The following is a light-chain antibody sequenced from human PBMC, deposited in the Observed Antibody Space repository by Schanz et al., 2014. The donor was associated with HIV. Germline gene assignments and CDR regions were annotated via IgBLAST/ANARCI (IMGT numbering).Light chain of an antibody. CDR1: SSDVDDFNY. J-gene: IGLJ3*02. CDR2: DVS. Sequence: QSALTQPASVSGSPGQSITISCTGTSSDVDDFNYVSWYQQHPGKAPQLMIYDVSNRPSGVSNRFSGSKSGNTASLTISGLQAEDEADYYCSSYAGSNNLVFGGGTKLTVL. V-gene: IGLV2-14*03. CDR3: SSYAGSNNLV.